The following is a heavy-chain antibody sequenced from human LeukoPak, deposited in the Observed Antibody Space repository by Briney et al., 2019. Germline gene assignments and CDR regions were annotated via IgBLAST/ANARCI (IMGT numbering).Heavy chain of an antibody. Sequence: ASVKVSCKVSGYTLTELSMHWVRQAPGKGLEWMGGFDPEDGETIYAQKFQGRVTMTEDTSTDTAYMELSSLGSEDTAVYYCATARDYYGSGSYGMIAFDIWGQGTMVTVSS. CDR1: GYTLTELS. CDR3: ATARDYYGSGSYGMIAFDI. V-gene: IGHV1-24*01. J-gene: IGHJ3*02. D-gene: IGHD3-10*01. CDR2: FDPEDGET.